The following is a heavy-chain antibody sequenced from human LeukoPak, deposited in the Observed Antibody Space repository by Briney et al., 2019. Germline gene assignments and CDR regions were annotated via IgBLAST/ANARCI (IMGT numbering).Heavy chain of an antibody. CDR1: GFTFDDYA. V-gene: IGHV3-9*01. Sequence: GGSLRLSCAASGFTFDDYAMHWVRQAPGKGLEWVSGISWNSGSIGYADSVKGRFTISRDNAKNSPYLQMNSLRAEDTALYYCAKDIGYSGYDRGAFDIWGQGTMVTVSS. CDR2: ISWNSGSI. J-gene: IGHJ3*02. D-gene: IGHD5-12*01. CDR3: AKDIGYSGYDRGAFDI.